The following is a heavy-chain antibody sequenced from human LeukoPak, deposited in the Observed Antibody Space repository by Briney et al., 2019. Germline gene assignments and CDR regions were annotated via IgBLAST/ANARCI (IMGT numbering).Heavy chain of an antibody. D-gene: IGHD3-22*01. Sequence: SQTLSLTCAISGDSVSSNSAAWTWIRQSPSRGLEWLGRTYYKSKWYNDYAVSVKSRITINPDTSKNQFSLQLNYVIPEDTAVYYCAREARDYYYDTSGTDYWGQGTLVTVSS. CDR1: GDSVSSNSAA. V-gene: IGHV6-1*01. J-gene: IGHJ4*02. CDR2: TYYKSKWYN. CDR3: AREARDYYYDTSGTDY.